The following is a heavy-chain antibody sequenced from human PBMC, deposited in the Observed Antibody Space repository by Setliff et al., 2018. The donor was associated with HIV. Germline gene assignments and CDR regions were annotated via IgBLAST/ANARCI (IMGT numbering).Heavy chain of an antibody. CDR3: ARAQSNSAFFANDY. CDR1: GGTFSTYA. Sequence: GASVKVSCKASGGTFSTYAISWVRQAPGQGLEWMGGIVPIIDITNYAQKFAGRVTITADKATRTIYMDLSSLRSDDTAVYYCARAQSNSAFFANDYWSQGTLVTVSS. V-gene: IGHV1-69*10. D-gene: IGHD2-8*01. J-gene: IGHJ4*02. CDR2: IVPIIDIT.